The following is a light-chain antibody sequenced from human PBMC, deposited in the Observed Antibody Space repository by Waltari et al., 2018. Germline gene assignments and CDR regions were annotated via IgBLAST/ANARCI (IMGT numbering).Light chain of an antibody. CDR2: DVR. CDR3: SSYARGTTVV. Sequence: QSALTQPAPVSGSPGQSLTISCTGTNSDIGAYNFVSWYQQHPGLAPKLLMYDVRNRPSGVSSRFSGSKSGTTASLTISGLQAEDEADYFCSSYARGTTVVFGGGTKLTVL. CDR1: NSDIGAYNF. J-gene: IGLJ2*01. V-gene: IGLV2-14*03.